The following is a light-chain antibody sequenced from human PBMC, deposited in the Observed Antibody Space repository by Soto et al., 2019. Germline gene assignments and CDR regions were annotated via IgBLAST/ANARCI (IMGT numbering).Light chain of an antibody. CDR1: QNIDNK. Sequence: EIVMTQSPATLSVSPRERATLSCRASQNIDNKLVWYQQQPGQVPRLLIYDASTRATGIPARFSGIGSETDFTLTLTRLQPEDFAVYDCQQYSSSRTCGQVTKGDIK. CDR2: DAS. CDR3: QQYSSSRT. V-gene: IGKV3-15*01. J-gene: IGKJ1*01.